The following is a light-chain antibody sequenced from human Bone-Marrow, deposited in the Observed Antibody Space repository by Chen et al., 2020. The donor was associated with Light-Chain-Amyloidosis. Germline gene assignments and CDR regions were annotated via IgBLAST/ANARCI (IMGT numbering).Light chain of an antibody. CDR3: QSADSSGTYEVI. V-gene: IGLV3-25*03. CDR2: RDT. Sequence: SYELTQPPSVSVSPGQTARIPCSGDDLPTKYAYWYQQKQGQAPVLVIHRDTERPSGISERFSGSSSGRTATLTMSGVQAEDEAGYHCQSADSSGTYEVIFGGGTKLTVL. J-gene: IGLJ2*01. CDR1: DLPTKY.